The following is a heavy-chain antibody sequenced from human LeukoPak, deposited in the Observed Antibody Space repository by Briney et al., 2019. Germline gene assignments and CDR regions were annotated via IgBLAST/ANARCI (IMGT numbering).Heavy chain of an antibody. CDR3: ATEGGSYYDSSGYPFDY. V-gene: IGHV3-11*01. D-gene: IGHD3-22*01. CDR2: ISSSGTTI. J-gene: IGHJ4*02. Sequence: GGSLRLSCAASGFTFSDYYMSWIRQAPGKGLEWVSYISSSGTTIYYADSVKGRFTISRDNAKNSLYLQMNSLRAEDTAVYYCATEGGSYYDSSGYPFDYWGQGTLVTVSS. CDR1: GFTFSDYY.